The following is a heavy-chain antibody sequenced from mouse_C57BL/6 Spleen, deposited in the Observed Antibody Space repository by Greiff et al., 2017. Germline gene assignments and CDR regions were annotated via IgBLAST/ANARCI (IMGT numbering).Heavy chain of an antibody. CDR1: GYTFTDYE. V-gene: IGHV1-15*01. CDR2: IDPETGGT. J-gene: IGHJ3*01. D-gene: IGHD2-2*01. Sequence: VQLQQSGAELVRPGASVTLSCKASGYTFTDYEMHWVKQTPVHGLEWIGAIDPETGGTAYNQKFKGKAILTADKSSSTAYMELRSLTSEDSAVYYCTRDDMGGYDGGFAYWGQGTLVTVSA. CDR3: TRDDMGGYDGGFAY.